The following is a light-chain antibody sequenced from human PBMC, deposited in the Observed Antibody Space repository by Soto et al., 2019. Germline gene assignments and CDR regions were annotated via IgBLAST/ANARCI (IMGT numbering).Light chain of an antibody. J-gene: IGLJ2*01. CDR3: CSYAGSYTFV. CDR2: HVT. V-gene: IGLV2-11*01. CDR1: SSDVGGYNY. Sequence: QSALTQPRSVSGSPGQSVTISCTGTSSDVGGYNYVSWYQQHPGKAPILMIFHVTKRPSGVTDRFSGSKSGNTASLTISGLQPEDEADYYCCSYAGSYTFVFGGGTKLTVL.